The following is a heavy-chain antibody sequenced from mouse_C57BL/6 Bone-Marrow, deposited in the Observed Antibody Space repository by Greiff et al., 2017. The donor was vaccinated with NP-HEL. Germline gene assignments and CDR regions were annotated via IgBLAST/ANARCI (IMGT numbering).Heavy chain of an antibody. J-gene: IGHJ2*01. Sequence: VQLQQSGAELARPGASVKLSCKASGYTFTSYGISWVKQRTGQGLEWIGEIYPRSGNTYYNEKLKGKATLTADKSSSPAYMVLRSLTSEDSAVYFCERERLRLYYYDYWGQGTTLTVSS. CDR3: ERERLRLYYYDY. CDR2: IYPRSGNT. V-gene: IGHV1-81*01. CDR1: GYTFTSYG. D-gene: IGHD2-4*01.